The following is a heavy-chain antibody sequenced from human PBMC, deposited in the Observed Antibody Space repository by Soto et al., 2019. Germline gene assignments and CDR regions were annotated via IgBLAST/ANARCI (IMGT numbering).Heavy chain of an antibody. CDR1: GFTFSSYA. D-gene: IGHD3-3*01. V-gene: IGHV3-30-3*01. CDR3: ASSRVVTYYYYGMDV. J-gene: IGHJ6*02. CDR2: ISYDGSNK. Sequence: QVQLVESGGGVVQPGRSLRLSCAASGFTFSSYAMHWVRQAPGKGLEWVAVISYDGSNKYYADSVKGRFTISRDNSKNKLYLQMNSLRAEDTAVYYCASSRVVTYYYYGMDVWGQGPTVTVSS.